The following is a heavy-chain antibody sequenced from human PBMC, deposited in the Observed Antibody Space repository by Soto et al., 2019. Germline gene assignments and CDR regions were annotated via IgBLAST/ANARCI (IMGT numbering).Heavy chain of an antibody. V-gene: IGHV4-34*01. CDR1: GGSFSGYY. J-gene: IGHJ6*03. Sequence: PSETLSLTCAVYGGSFSGYYWSWIRQPPGKGLEWIGEINHSGSTNYNPSLKSRVTISVDTSKNQFSLKLSSVTAADTAVYYCARGRMIWSPFCIYYYYYYMDIWGKGTTVTVS. CDR3: ARGRMIWSPFCIYYYYYYMDI. D-gene: IGHD3-16*01. CDR2: INHSGST.